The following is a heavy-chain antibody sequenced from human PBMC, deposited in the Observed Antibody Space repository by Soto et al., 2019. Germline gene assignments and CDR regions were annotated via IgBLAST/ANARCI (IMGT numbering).Heavy chain of an antibody. D-gene: IGHD5-18*01. CDR1: GFTFKTYG. J-gene: IGHJ3*02. CDR2: ISDDGSNK. CDR3: ARGGGYSYGTNDAFDI. V-gene: IGHV3-30*03. Sequence: GSLRLSCAASGFTFKTYGMHWVRQAPGKGLEWVAVISDDGSNKYNIASVEGRFTISRDNSKNTLSLQMNSLRDEDMAVYYCARGGGYSYGTNDAFDIWGQGTMVTVSS.